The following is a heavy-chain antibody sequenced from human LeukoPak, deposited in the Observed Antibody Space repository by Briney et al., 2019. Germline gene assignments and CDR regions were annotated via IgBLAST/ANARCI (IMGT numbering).Heavy chain of an antibody. V-gene: IGHV4-34*01. CDR3: ARGRQGFLGTFYYYYMDV. J-gene: IGHJ6*03. D-gene: IGHD3-10*01. CDR2: INHSGST. CDR1: GGSFSAYY. Sequence: ASETLSLTCAVYGGSFSAYYWSWLRQPPGKGLEWIGEINHSGSTNYNPSLKRRVTISVDTSKNQFSLKLSSVTAADTAVYYCARGRQGFLGTFYYYYMDVWGKGTTVTVSS.